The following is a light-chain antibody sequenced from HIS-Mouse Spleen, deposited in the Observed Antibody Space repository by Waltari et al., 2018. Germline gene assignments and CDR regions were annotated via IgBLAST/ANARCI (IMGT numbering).Light chain of an antibody. CDR3: CSYAGSSTWV. CDR2: EGS. CDR1: SSDVGSYNL. Sequence: QSALTQPASVSGSPGQSITLSCTGTSSDVGSYNLVSWYQQHPGKAPKLMSYEGSKRPSGVSKRVSGSKSGNTASMTISGLQAEDEADYYCCSYAGSSTWVFGGGTKLTVL. J-gene: IGLJ3*02. V-gene: IGLV2-23*01.